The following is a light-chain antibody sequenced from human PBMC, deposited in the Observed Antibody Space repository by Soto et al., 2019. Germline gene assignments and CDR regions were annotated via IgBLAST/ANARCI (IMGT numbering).Light chain of an antibody. CDR2: VNSDGSH. V-gene: IGLV4-69*01. J-gene: IGLJ1*01. Sequence: QLVLTQSPSASASLGASVKLTCTLSSGHSNYAIAWHQQQPEKGPRYLMKVNSDGSHRKGDGIPDRFSGSRAGAQRYLTISSLQSEDEDDYYCQTWGTGIRVFGTGTKLTVL. CDR1: SGHSNYA. CDR3: QTWGTGIRV.